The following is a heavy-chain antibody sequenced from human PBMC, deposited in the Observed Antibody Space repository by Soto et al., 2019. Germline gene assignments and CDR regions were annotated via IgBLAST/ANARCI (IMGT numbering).Heavy chain of an antibody. CDR3: AGDRSGDYEDYYYYGMDV. J-gene: IGHJ6*02. D-gene: IGHD3-22*01. V-gene: IGHV1-18*01. Sequence: ASVKVSCKASGYTFTSYGISWMRQAPGQGLEWMGWISAYNGNTNYAQKLQGRVTMTTDTSTSTAYMELRSLRSDDTAVYYCAGDRSGDYEDYYYYGMDVWGQGTTVTVSS. CDR1: GYTFTSYG. CDR2: ISAYNGNT.